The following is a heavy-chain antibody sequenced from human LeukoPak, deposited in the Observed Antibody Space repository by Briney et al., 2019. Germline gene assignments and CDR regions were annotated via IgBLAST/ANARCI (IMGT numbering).Heavy chain of an antibody. Sequence: GASVKVSCKASGYTFTGYYMHWVRQAPGQGVEWMGRINPNSGGTNYAQKFQGRVIMTRDTSISTAYMELSRLRSDDTAVYYCARALVRGVISSDYWGQGTLVTVSS. CDR3: ARALVRGVISSDY. CDR2: INPNSGGT. V-gene: IGHV1-2*06. D-gene: IGHD3-10*01. J-gene: IGHJ4*02. CDR1: GYTFTGYY.